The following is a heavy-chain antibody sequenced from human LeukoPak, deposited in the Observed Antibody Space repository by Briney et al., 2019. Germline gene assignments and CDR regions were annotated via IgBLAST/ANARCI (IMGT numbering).Heavy chain of an antibody. J-gene: IGHJ5*02. V-gene: IGHV3-21*01. D-gene: IGHD6-6*01. CDR1: GFTFSSYS. CDR3: ARDSSSGVSDSVWFDP. CDR2: ISSSSSYI. Sequence: GGSLRLSCAASGFTFSSYSMNWVRQAPGKGLEWVSSISSSSSYIYYADSVKGRFTISRDNAKNSLYLQMNSLRAEDTAVYYCARDSSSGVSDSVWFDPWGQGTLVTVSS.